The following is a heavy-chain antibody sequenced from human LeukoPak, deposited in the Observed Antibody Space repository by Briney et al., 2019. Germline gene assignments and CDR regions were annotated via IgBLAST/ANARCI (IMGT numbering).Heavy chain of an antibody. CDR1: GGSISSYY. CDR2: IYHGGST. D-gene: IGHD3-16*01. V-gene: IGHV4-59*01. CDR3: ARVDGDLGGSGGEHY. J-gene: IGHJ4*02. Sequence: SEPLSLTCTVSGGSISSYYWSWIRQPPEKGLEWIGYIYHGGSTSYNPSLRSRVTISVDTSKKQFSLQLTSVTAADTAVYYCARVDGDLGGSGGEHYWVQGTLVTVSS.